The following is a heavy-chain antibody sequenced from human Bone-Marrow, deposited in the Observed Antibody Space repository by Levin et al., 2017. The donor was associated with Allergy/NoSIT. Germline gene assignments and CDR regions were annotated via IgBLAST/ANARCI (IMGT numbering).Heavy chain of an antibody. J-gene: IGHJ6*02. Sequence: SETLSLTCTVSGGSITRGGYYYSWIRQHPGQGLEWIGHIHYSGRTQYTSSLKSRLTISVDTSTNHLSLKLSSVTVADTAVYYCARSRIGGETSNQYGMDVWGQGTTVTVSS. CDR2: IHYSGRT. V-gene: IGHV4-31*03. D-gene: IGHD4-17*01. CDR1: GGSITRGGYY. CDR3: ARSRIGGETSNQYGMDV.